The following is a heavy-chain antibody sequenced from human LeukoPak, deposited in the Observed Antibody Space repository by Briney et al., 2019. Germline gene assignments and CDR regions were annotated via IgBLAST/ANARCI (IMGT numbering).Heavy chain of an antibody. J-gene: IGHJ4*02. D-gene: IGHD4-17*01. CDR1: GGSISSYY. CDR3: ARRSPYGDYAY. V-gene: IGHV4-59*12. Sequence: SETLSLTCTVSGGSISSYYWSWIRQPPGKGLEWIGYIYYSGSTYYNPSLKSRVTISVDRSKNQFSLKLSSVTAADTAVYYCARRSPYGDYAYWGQGTLVTVSS. CDR2: IYYSGST.